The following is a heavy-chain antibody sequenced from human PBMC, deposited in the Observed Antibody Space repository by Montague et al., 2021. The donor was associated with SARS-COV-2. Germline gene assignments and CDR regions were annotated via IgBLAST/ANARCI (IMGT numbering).Heavy chain of an antibody. CDR3: ATELELSAFDI. CDR1: GFTFSSYA. Sequence: SLSLSLSASGFTFSSYAMHWVRQAPGKGLEWVAVISYDGSNKYYVDSVKGRFTISRDNSKNTLYLQMNSLRAEDTAVYYCATELELSAFDIWGQGTMVTVSS. V-gene: IGHV3-30*04. CDR2: ISYDGSNK. D-gene: IGHD1-7*01. J-gene: IGHJ3*02.